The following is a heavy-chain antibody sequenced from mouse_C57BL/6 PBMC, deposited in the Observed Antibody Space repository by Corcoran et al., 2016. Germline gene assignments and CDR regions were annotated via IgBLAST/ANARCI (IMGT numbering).Heavy chain of an antibody. CDR3: ARRGIYYGNYPYAMDY. V-gene: IGHV1-26*01. CDR2: INPNNGGT. D-gene: IGHD2-1*01. Sequence: EVQLQQSGPELVKPGASVKISCKASGYTFTDYYMNWVKQSHGKSLEWIGDINPNNGGTSYNQKFKGKATLTVDKSSSTAYMELRSLTSEDSAVYYCARRGIYYGNYPYAMDYWGQGTSVTVSS. CDR1: GYTFTDYY. J-gene: IGHJ4*01.